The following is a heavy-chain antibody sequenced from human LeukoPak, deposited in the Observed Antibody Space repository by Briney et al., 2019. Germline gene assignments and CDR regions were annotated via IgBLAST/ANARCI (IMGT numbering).Heavy chain of an antibody. CDR2: ISYDGSNK. V-gene: IGHV3-30-3*01. D-gene: IGHD3-16*01. CDR3: ARDPSYYDYLHDY. Sequence: GGSLRLSCAASGFIFSRYWMSWVRQAPGKGLEWVAVISYDGSNKYYADSVKGRFTISRDNSKNTLYLQMNSLRAEDTAVYYCARDPSYYDYLHDYWGQGTLVTVSS. J-gene: IGHJ4*02. CDR1: GFIFSRYW.